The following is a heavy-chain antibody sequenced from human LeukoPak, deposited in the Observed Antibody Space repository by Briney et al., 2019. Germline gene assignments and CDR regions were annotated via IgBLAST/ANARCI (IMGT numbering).Heavy chain of an antibody. J-gene: IGHJ4*02. Sequence: ASVEVSCKASGYTFTSYGISWVRRAPGQGLEWMGWISAYNGNTNYAQKLQGRVTMTTDTSTSTAYMELRSLRSDDTAVYYCARAPYDSSEGTFDYWGQGTLVTVSS. CDR1: GYTFTSYG. V-gene: IGHV1-18*01. CDR2: ISAYNGNT. D-gene: IGHD3-22*01. CDR3: ARAPYDSSEGTFDY.